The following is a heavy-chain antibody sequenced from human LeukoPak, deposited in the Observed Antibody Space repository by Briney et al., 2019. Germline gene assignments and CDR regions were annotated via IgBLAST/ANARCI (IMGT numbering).Heavy chain of an antibody. D-gene: IGHD3-16*02. CDR1: GYTFTSYY. CDR3: AREGYDYVWGSYRSYYFDY. J-gene: IGHJ4*02. V-gene: IGHV1-46*01. CDR2: INPSGGST. Sequence: ASVKDSCTASGYTFTSYYMHWVRQAPGQGLEWMGIINPSGGSTSYAQKFQGRVTMTRDMSTSTVYMELSSLRSEDTAVYYCAREGYDYVWGSYRSYYFDYWGQGTLVTVSS.